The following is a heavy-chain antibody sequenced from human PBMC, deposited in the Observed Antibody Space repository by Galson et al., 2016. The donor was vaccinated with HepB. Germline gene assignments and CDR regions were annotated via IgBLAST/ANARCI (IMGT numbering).Heavy chain of an antibody. D-gene: IGHD4/OR15-4a*01. Sequence: QSGAEVKKPGESLKISCKGSGYSFRSHYIGWVRQMPGKGLEWMGFIYPGDSDTRYSPSFRGQVTISVDTSISTAYLHWSSLKPSDTAMYYCARHGVRDGAGERGGDYWGQGTLVTVSS. CDR1: GYSFRSHY. J-gene: IGHJ4*02. CDR2: IYPGDSDT. CDR3: ARHGVRDGAGERGGDY. V-gene: IGHV5-51*01.